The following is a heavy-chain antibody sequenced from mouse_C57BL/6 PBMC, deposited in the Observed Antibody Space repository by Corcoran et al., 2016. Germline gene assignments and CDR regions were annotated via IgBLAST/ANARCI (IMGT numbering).Heavy chain of an antibody. V-gene: IGHV1-26*01. Sequence: EVQLQQSGPELVKPGASVKISCKASGYTFTDYYVNWVKLSHGKSLEWIGHINPNNGGTSYNQKFKGKATLTVDKSSSTAYMKLRSLTSEDSAVYYCSRSGFYAMDYWGQGTSVTVSS. J-gene: IGHJ4*01. CDR2: INPNNGGT. CDR1: GYTFTDYY. D-gene: IGHD3-2*02. CDR3: SRSGFYAMDY.